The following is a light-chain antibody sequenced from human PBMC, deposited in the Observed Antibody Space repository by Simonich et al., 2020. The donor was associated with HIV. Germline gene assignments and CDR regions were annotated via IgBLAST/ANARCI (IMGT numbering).Light chain of an antibody. V-gene: IGKV4-1*01. CDR3: QQYYSTPIT. CDR2: WAS. J-gene: IGKJ5*01. CDR1: QSVLDRSNNKNY. Sequence: DIVMTQSPDSLAVSLGERATINCKSSQSVLDRSNNKNYLAWYQPKQGRSPKLLVYWASTRESGVPDRFSCSGSGTDFTLTISSLQAEDVAVYYCQQYYSTPITFGQGTRLEIK.